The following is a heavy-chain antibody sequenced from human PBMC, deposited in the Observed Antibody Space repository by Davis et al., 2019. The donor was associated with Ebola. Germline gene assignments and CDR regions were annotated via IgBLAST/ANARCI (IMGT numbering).Heavy chain of an antibody. CDR2: ISSSSSYI. Sequence: AGSLRLSCAASGFTFSSYSMNWVRQAPGKGLEWVSSISSSSSYIYYADSVKGRFTISRDNAKNSLYLQMNSLRAEDTAVYYCARASIAARPGYYYGMDVWGQGTTVTVSS. CDR1: GFTFSSYS. V-gene: IGHV3-21*01. D-gene: IGHD6-6*01. CDR3: ARASIAARPGYYYGMDV. J-gene: IGHJ6*02.